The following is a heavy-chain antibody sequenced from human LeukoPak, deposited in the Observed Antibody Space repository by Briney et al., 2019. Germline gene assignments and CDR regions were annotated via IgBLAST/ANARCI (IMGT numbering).Heavy chain of an antibody. V-gene: IGHV3-66*01. J-gene: IGHJ3*02. Sequence: GGSLRLSCAASGFTFTNSAMNWVRQAPGKGLEWVSVIYSDDSTYYADSVRGRFTISRDNSKNTLYLQMNSLRVEDTAVYYCARDLIGPDDAFDIWGQGTMVTVSS. CDR1: GFTFTNSA. CDR2: IYSDDST. CDR3: ARDLIGPDDAFDI.